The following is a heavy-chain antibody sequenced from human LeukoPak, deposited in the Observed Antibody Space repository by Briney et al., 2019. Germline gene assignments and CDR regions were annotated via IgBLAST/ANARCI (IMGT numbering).Heavy chain of an antibody. CDR3: ARLYSAAFRFFDS. CDR2: MFHGGGT. J-gene: IGHJ4*02. CDR1: GGSISSYY. V-gene: IGHV4-59*08. D-gene: IGHD1-26*01. Sequence: SETLSLTCTVSGGSISSYYWSWIRQPPGKGLEWIAYMFHGGGTYYSPSLRGRVTISADPSQSQFSLTLSSVTAADSAVYYCARLYSAAFRFFDSWGQGTLVTVSS.